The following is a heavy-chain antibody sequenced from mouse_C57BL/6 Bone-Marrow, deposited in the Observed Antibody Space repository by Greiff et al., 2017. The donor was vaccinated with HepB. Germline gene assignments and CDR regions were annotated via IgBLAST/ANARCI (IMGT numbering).Heavy chain of an antibody. V-gene: IGHV2-9-1*01. CDR1: GFSLTSYA. CDR2: IWTGGGT. Sequence: VKLVESGPGLVAPSQSLSITCTVSGFSLTSYAISWVRQPPGKGLEWLGVIWTGGGTNYNSALKSRLSISKDNSKSQVFLKMNSLQTDDTARYYCARIPFNLLPHWYFDVWGTGTTVTVSS. CDR3: ARIPFNLLPHWYFDV. D-gene: IGHD1-1*01. J-gene: IGHJ1*03.